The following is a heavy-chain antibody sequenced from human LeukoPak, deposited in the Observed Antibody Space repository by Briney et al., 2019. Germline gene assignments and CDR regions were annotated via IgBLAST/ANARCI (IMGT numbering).Heavy chain of an antibody. CDR2: IYYSGST. CDR1: GDSISSSSYY. Sequence: SETLSLTCTVSGDSISSSSYYWGWIRQPPGKGLEWIGSIYYSGSTNYNPSLKSRVTISVDTSKSQVSLKLSSVTAADTAVYYCARGAGQYYYYMDVWGKGTRVTISS. J-gene: IGHJ6*03. D-gene: IGHD3-10*01. CDR3: ARGAGQYYYYMDV. V-gene: IGHV4-39*07.